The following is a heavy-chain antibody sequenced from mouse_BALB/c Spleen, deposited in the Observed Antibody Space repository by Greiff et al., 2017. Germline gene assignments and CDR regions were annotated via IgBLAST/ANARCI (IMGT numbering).Heavy chain of an antibody. J-gene: IGHJ1*01. CDR2: IWSGGST. D-gene: IGHD1-1*01. Sequence: QVQLKESGPGLVQPSQSLSITCTVSGFSLTSYGVHWVRQSPGKGLEWLGVIWSGGSTDYNAAFISRLSISKDNSKSQVFFKMNSLQANDTAIYYCARLTTVADWYFDVWGAGTTVTVSS. CDR1: GFSLTSYG. V-gene: IGHV2-2*02. CDR3: ARLTTVADWYFDV.